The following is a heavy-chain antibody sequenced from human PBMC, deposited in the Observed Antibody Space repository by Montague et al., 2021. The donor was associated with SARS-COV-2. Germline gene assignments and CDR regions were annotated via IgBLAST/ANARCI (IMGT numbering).Heavy chain of an antibody. V-gene: IGHV4-59*01. CDR2: T. CDR3: ARVTDLLLIVKCVYDFDL. Sequence: TNFNPSLKSRVTISVDTSKNQFSLKLSAVTAADTACYYCARVTDLLLIVKCVYDFDLWGLGALVTVSS. D-gene: IGHD1-14*01. J-gene: IGHJ4*02.